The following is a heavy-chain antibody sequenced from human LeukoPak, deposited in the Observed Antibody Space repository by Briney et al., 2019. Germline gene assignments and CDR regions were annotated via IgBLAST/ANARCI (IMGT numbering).Heavy chain of an antibody. Sequence: GESLKISCKGSGYRFTSYWIGWVRQMPGKGLEWMATIYPGDSDTRCSPSLQGQVTISADQSISTAYLQWSSLKASDTAIYYCARPLNSGWDYWGQGTLVTVSS. D-gene: IGHD6-25*01. CDR3: ARPLNSGWDY. V-gene: IGHV5-51*01. CDR1: GYRFTSYW. CDR2: IYPGDSDT. J-gene: IGHJ4*02.